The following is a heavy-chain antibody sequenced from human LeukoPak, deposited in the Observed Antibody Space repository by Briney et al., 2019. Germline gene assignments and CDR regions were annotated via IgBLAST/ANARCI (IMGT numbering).Heavy chain of an antibody. J-gene: IGHJ3*02. Sequence: ASVKVSCKASGYTFTSYGISWVRQAPGQGLEWMGWISAYNGNTNYAQKLQGRVTMTTDTSTSTAYMELRGLRSDDTAVYYCARQNYYDSSGYYSPHAFDIWGQGTMVTVSS. CDR3: ARQNYYDSSGYYSPHAFDI. V-gene: IGHV1-18*01. CDR1: GYTFTSYG. CDR2: ISAYNGNT. D-gene: IGHD3-22*01.